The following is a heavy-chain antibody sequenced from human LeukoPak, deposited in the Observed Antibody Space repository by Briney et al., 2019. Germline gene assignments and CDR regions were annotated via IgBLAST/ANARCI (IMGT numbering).Heavy chain of an antibody. J-gene: IGHJ4*02. CDR3: ARGWSGWHY. CDR2: ISYDGSNK. V-gene: IGHV3-30-3*01. Sequence: GGSLRLSCAASGFTFSSYAMHWVRQAPGKGLEWVAVISYDGSNKYYADSAKGRFTISRDNSKNTLYLQMNSLRAEDTAVYYCARGWSGWHYWGQGTLVTVSS. CDR1: GFTFSSYA. D-gene: IGHD3-3*01.